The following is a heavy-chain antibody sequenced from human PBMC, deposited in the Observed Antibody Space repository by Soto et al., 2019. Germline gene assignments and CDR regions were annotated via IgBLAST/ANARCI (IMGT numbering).Heavy chain of an antibody. CDR2: IDESGDS. V-gene: IGHV4-39*02. CDR1: GGPIRSSSHY. CDR3: AREGGYVDY. Sequence: QLQLQESGPGLVKPSETLSLTCTVSGGPIRSSSHYWGWIRQSPGTGLEWIGSIDESGDSYYNPSSNSPVTITADTSKNQFSMKIVSVTGADSAISYCAREGGYVDYWGQGTLVTVSS. D-gene: IGHD1-1*01. J-gene: IGHJ4*02.